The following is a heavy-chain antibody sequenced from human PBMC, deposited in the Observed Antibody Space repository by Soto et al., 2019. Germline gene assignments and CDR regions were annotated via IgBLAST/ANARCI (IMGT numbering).Heavy chain of an antibody. Sequence: EVELLESGGGLVQPGGSLRLSCVASGFTFKNYDMRWIRQAPGKGLEWVSGISGSGGVTYYADSVKGRFTISRDNSKNTLYLQMNSLRAEDRAIHYCAKNRQFRSYYESAGHYDNWGQGTLVTVSS. V-gene: IGHV3-23*01. CDR1: GFTFKNYD. CDR3: AKNRQFRSYYESAGHYDN. D-gene: IGHD3-10*01. CDR2: ISGSGGVT. J-gene: IGHJ4*02.